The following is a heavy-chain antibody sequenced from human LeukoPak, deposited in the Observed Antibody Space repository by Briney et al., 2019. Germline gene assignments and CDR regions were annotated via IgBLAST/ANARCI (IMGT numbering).Heavy chain of an antibody. CDR2: IGNSGDRT. J-gene: IGHJ6*02. CDR1: GFTFSSYA. CDR3: AKGGV. Sequence: GGSLRLSCAASGFTFSSYAMSWVRQAPGKGPEWVTGIGNSGDRTFYADSVKGRFTISRDNSKNTLYLQMNSLRVEDTALYYCAKGGVWGQGIAVTVSS. V-gene: IGHV3-23*01.